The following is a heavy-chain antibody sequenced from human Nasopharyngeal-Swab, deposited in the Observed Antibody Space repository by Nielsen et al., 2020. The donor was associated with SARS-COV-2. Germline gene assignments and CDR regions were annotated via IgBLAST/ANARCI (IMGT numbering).Heavy chain of an antibody. D-gene: IGHD2-8*01. CDR3: ARDGNGYCTNGVCYTSYYYYYYMDV. CDR2: ISSSSSYI. Sequence: WIRQPPGKGLEWVSSISSSSSYIYYADSVKGRFTISRDNAKNSLYLQMNSLRAEDTAVYYCARDGNGYCTNGVCYTSYYYYYYMDVWGKGTTGTVSS. J-gene: IGHJ6*03. V-gene: IGHV3-21*01.